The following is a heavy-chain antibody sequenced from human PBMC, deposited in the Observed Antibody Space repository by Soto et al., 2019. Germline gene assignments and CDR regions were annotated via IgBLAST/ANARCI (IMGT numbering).Heavy chain of an antibody. Sequence: QLQLQESGPGLVKPSETLSLTCAVSGGSISSSSYYWAWVRQAPGKGLEWIGTISYSGITYDNPYLKGRVTISVDTSKNQFSLRLGSVTAADTAIYYRARQIRDSGYALRPPYYFDHWGQGILVTVSS. CDR1: GGSISSSSYY. CDR2: ISYSGIT. J-gene: IGHJ4*02. V-gene: IGHV4-39*01. CDR3: ARQIRDSGYALRPPYYFDH. D-gene: IGHD5-12*01.